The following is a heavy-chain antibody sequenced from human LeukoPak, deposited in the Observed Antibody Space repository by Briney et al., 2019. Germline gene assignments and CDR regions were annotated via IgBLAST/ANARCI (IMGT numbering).Heavy chain of an antibody. CDR1: GGSFSGYY. Sequence: SGTLSLTCAVYGGSFSGYYWSWIRQPPGKGLEWIGEINHSGSTNYNPSLKSRVTISVDTSKNQFSLKLSSVTAADTAVYYCARVAYPPTRLHNYYYYGMDVWGQGTTVTVSS. J-gene: IGHJ6*02. V-gene: IGHV4-34*01. D-gene: IGHD2-21*01. CDR3: ARVAYPPTRLHNYYYYGMDV. CDR2: INHSGST.